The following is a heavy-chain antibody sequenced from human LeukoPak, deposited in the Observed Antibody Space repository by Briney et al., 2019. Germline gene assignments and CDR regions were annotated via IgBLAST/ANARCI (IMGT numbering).Heavy chain of an antibody. CDR1: GFTFSSYA. D-gene: IGHD3-22*01. J-gene: IGHJ4*02. CDR3: AKGPGRYYDSSGYIDY. Sequence: GGSLRLSCAASGFTFSSYAMSWVRQAPGKGLEWVSAISGSGGSTYYADSVKGRFTISRDNSKNTLYLQMNSLRAEDTAVYYCAKGPGRYYDSSGYIDYWGQGTLVTVSS. CDR2: ISGSGGST. V-gene: IGHV3-23*01.